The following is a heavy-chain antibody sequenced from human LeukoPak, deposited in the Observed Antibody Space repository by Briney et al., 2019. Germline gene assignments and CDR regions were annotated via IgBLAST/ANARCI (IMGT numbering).Heavy chain of an antibody. CDR3: AKGYCSSTSCYTDY. V-gene: IGHV3-23*01. CDR2: ISGNGVTT. CDR1: GFTFSSYA. J-gene: IGHJ4*02. D-gene: IGHD2-2*02. Sequence: PGGSLRLPRAASGFTFSSYAMSWVRQAPGKGLEWVSAISGNGVTTYYADSVKGRFTISRDNSKNTVYLQMNSLRAEDTAVYYCAKGYCSSTSCYTDYWGQGTPVTVSS.